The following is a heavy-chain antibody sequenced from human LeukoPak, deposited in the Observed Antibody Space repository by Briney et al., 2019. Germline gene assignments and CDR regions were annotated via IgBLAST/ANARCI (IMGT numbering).Heavy chain of an antibody. V-gene: IGHV3-33*01. CDR1: GFTFSSYG. CDR3: ASSSGDVDY. CDR2: IWYDGGNK. J-gene: IGHJ4*02. D-gene: IGHD2-15*01. Sequence: PGGSLRLSCAASGFTFSSYGMHWVRQAPGKGREGVAVIWYDGGNKYYADSVKGRFTISRDNSNNTLYLQMNSLSAEDTAVYYCASSSGDVDYWGQGTLVTVSS.